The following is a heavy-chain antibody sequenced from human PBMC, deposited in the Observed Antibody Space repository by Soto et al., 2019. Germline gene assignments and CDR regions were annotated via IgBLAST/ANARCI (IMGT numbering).Heavy chain of an antibody. CDR1: GGSISSGGYY. J-gene: IGHJ4*02. V-gene: IGHV4-31*03. CDR3: AREPSI. Sequence: QVQMQDSGPGLVNPSQTLSLTCTVSGGSISSGGYYWTWIRQHPGKGLEWIGYIYYSGTTDYNPSLKSRVTISVATSKNQFSLKLSSVSAADPAVYYCAREPSIWGQGTLVTVSS. CDR2: IYYSGTT.